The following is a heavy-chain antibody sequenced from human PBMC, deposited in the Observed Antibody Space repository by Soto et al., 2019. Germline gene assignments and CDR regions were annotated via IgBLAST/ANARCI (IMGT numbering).Heavy chain of an antibody. J-gene: IGHJ6*02. V-gene: IGHV4-4*02. D-gene: IGHD3-22*01. CDR3: ASLSGYYYYGMDV. CDR1: GGSIRSSNW. Sequence: SETLSLTCAVSGGSIRSSNWWSWVRQPPGKGLEWIGEIYHSGSTNYNPSLKSRVTISVDKSKNQFSLKLSSVTAADTAVYYCASLSGYYYYGMDVWGQGTTVTVSS. CDR2: IYHSGST.